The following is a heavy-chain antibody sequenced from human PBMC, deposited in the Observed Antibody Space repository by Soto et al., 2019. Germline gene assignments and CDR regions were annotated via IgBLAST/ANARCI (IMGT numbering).Heavy chain of an antibody. V-gene: IGHV3-48*01. CDR2: ISSDSSNI. Sequence: EVQLVESGGDLVQPGGSLRLSCAASGFSFSTYGMNWVRQAPGKGLDWLSHISSDSSNIHYADSVRGRFAISRDNARNLLYLQMNNLRPEDTAVYYCAREWISWGQCTLVTVSS. D-gene: IGHD5-12*01. J-gene: IGHJ1*01. CDR3: AREWIS. CDR1: GFSFSTYG.